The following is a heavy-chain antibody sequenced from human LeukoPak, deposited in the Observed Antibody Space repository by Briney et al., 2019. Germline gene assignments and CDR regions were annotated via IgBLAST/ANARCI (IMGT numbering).Heavy chain of an antibody. Sequence: SETLSLTCTVSGGSISSYYRSWIRQPPGKGLEWIGEIYHSGSTNYNPSLKSRVTISVDKSKNQFSLKLSSVTAADTAVYYCARAGRIRYGDYFDYWGQGTLVTVSS. CDR3: ARAGRIRYGDYFDY. CDR1: GGSISSYY. J-gene: IGHJ4*02. D-gene: IGHD3-10*01. V-gene: IGHV4-59*12. CDR2: IYHSGST.